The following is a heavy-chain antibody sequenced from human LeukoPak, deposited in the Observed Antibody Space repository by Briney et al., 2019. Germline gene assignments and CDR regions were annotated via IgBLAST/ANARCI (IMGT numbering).Heavy chain of an antibody. D-gene: IGHD1/OR15-1a*01. Sequence: ASVKGSCKASGYTFTDDYMHWVRQAPGQGRDWVGWINPTSVATNYAQKFQGRVNMPRDTSNNTYYMEMGRLRSDETAVYYCAREFRTTTWSFDAFDLWGQGKMVTVSS. CDR3: AREFRTTTWSFDAFDL. CDR1: GYTFTDDY. J-gene: IGHJ3*01. V-gene: IGHV1-2*02. CDR2: INPTSVAT.